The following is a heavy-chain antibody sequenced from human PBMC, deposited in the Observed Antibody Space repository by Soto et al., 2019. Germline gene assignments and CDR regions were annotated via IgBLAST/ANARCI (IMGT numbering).Heavy chain of an antibody. D-gene: IGHD3-16*01. J-gene: IGHJ4*02. CDR1: GFTVSSNY. Sequence: GGSLRLSCAASGFTVSSNYMSWVRQAPGQGLEWVSVIYSGGSTYYADSVKGRFTISRDNSKNTLYLQMNSLRAEDTAVFYCARRATLGYFDYWGQGTLVTVSS. CDR3: ARRATLGYFDY. CDR2: IYSGGST. V-gene: IGHV3-53*01.